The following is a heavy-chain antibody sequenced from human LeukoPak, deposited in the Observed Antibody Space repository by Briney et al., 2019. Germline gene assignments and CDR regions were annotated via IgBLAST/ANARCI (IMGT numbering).Heavy chain of an antibody. CDR1: GYTFTGYY. J-gene: IGHJ4*02. CDR2: INPNSGGT. CDR3: ARDLYDSSGYSSNYFDY. V-gene: IGHV1-2*04. D-gene: IGHD3-22*01. Sequence: ASMKVSCKASGYTFTGYYMHWVRQAPGQGLEWMGWINPNSGGTNYAQKFQGWVTMTRDTSISTAYMELSRLRSDDTAVYYCARDLYDSSGYSSNYFDYWGQGTLVTVSS.